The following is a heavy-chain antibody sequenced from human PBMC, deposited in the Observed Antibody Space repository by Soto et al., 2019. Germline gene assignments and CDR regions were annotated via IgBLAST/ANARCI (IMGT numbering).Heavy chain of an antibody. Sequence: SETLSLTCTVSGGSISSYYWSWIRQPPGKGLEWIGYIYYSGSTNYNPSLKSRVTISVDTSKNQFSLKLSSVTAADTAVYYCARPGSEYYGSGSYYKDDAFDIWGQGTMVTVSS. CDR2: IYYSGST. V-gene: IGHV4-59*01. D-gene: IGHD3-10*01. CDR3: ARPGSEYYGSGSYYKDDAFDI. J-gene: IGHJ3*02. CDR1: GGSISSYY.